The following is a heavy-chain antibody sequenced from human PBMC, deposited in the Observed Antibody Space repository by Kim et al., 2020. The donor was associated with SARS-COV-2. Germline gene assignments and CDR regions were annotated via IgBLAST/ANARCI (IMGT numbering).Heavy chain of an antibody. Sequence: YYAGSVKGRFTISRDNAKNSLYLQMKSLRDEDTAVYYCARDLVFEWTYFDYWGHGTLVTVSS. D-gene: IGHD3-3*01. V-gene: IGHV3-48*02. J-gene: IGHJ4*01. CDR3: ARDLVFEWTYFDY.